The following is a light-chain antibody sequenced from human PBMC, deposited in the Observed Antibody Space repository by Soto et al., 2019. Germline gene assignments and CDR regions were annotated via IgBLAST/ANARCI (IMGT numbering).Light chain of an antibody. V-gene: IGKV3-15*01. CDR1: QSVSSSY. CDR2: GAS. CDR3: QQYNNWPRT. Sequence: IVSTHSPCTLSFSPWQRAPLSFSSSQSVSSSYLAWYQQKPGQAPRLLIFGASTRAIGIPARFSGSGSGTDFTLTISSLQSEDFAVYYCQQYNNWPRTFGQGTKVDNK. J-gene: IGKJ1*01.